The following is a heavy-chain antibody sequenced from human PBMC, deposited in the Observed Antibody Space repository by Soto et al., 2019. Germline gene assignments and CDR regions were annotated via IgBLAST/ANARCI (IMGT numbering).Heavy chain of an antibody. Sequence: GGSLRLSCAASGFTFSSYAMSWVRQAPGKGLEWVSVISGSDDSTYYADSVKGRFTISRDNSKNTLYLQMNSLRAEDTAVYYCSGPYSSGPIDYWGQGTLVTVSS. CDR2: ISGSDDST. CDR1: GFTFSSYA. CDR3: SGPYSSGPIDY. V-gene: IGHV3-23*01. D-gene: IGHD6-19*01. J-gene: IGHJ4*02.